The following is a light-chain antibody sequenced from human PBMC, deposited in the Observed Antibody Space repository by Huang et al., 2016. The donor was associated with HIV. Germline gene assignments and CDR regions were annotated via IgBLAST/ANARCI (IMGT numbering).Light chain of an antibody. V-gene: IGKV4-1*01. CDR3: QQYHSDFWT. J-gene: IGKJ1*01. CDR2: WAS. CDR1: QSVSYSSNNKNY. Sequence: DIVMTQSPDSLAVSLGETATINCKSSQSVSYSSNNKNYLAWYQQRPGHPPKLLIYWASTRESGVPERFSGSGSGTNVNLTISSLQAEDVAVYFCQQYHSDFWTFGQGTKVEIK.